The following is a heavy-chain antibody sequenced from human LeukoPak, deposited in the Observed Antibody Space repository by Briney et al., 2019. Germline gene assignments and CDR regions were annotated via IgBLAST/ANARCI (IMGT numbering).Heavy chain of an antibody. J-gene: IGHJ4*02. Sequence: ASVTVSCKSSGYTFTSYDIHWVRQATGKGLEWMGWMNPNRGNTGYAHKFQGRFIMTRYTSIRTAYMELSSLRSEDTAVYYCARARSDGGATYYYLDYWGQGTLVTVSA. D-gene: IGHD1-26*01. CDR1: GYTFTSYD. CDR3: ARARSDGGATYYYLDY. CDR2: MNPNRGNT. V-gene: IGHV1-8*01.